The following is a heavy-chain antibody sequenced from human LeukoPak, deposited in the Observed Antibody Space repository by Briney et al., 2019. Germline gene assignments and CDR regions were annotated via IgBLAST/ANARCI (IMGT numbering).Heavy chain of an antibody. V-gene: IGHV4-59*01. Sequence: SETLSLTCTVSGGPISSDHWTWIRQPPGKGLEWIGYIYYTGNTNYNPSLQSRVTISIDTSKNQFSLRLSSVTAADTAVYFCARVGRYYDSSGYSTDAFDVWGQGTMVTVSS. CDR3: ARVGRYYDSSGYSTDAFDV. CDR1: GGPISSDH. D-gene: IGHD3-22*01. J-gene: IGHJ3*01. CDR2: IYYTGNT.